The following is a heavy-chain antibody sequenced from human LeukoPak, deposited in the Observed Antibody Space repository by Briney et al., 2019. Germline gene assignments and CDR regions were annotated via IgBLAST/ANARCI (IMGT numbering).Heavy chain of an antibody. V-gene: IGHV3-30*18. Sequence: PGGSLRLSCAPSGFTFSRHGMHWVRQAPGKGLEWVAIISNDGSRKYYAHSVEGRFTISRDNSKNTLYLQMNSLRAEDTAVYYCAKLGAYDFWSGYYLRFDPWGQGTLVTVSS. J-gene: IGHJ5*02. CDR3: AKLGAYDFWSGYYLRFDP. CDR1: GFTFSRHG. CDR2: ISNDGSRK. D-gene: IGHD3-3*01.